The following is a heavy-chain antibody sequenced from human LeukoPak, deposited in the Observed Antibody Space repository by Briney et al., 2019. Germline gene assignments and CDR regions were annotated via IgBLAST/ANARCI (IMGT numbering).Heavy chain of an antibody. Sequence: PGGSLRLSCAASGFTFSSYAMSWVRQAPGKGLEWVSSIRSDASYTDYADLVKGRFTISRDSAKNSLYLQMNSLRAEDTAVYYCAKGGAYGGNSGDYFDYWGQGTLVTVSS. CDR1: GFTFSSYA. J-gene: IGHJ4*02. D-gene: IGHD4-23*01. V-gene: IGHV3-21*04. CDR3: AKGGAYGGNSGDYFDY. CDR2: IRSDASYT.